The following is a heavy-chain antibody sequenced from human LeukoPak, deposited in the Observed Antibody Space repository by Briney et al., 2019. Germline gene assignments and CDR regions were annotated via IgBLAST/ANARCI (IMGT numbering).Heavy chain of an antibody. CDR2: IKQDGSEK. V-gene: IGHV3-7*03. CDR1: GFTFSSYW. Sequence: GGSLRLSCAASGFTFSSYWMSWVRQAPGKGLEWVANIKQDGSEKYYVDSVKGRFTISRDNAKNSLYLQMNSLRAEDTAVYYCARVLRFLEWLLSHRYYYGMDVWGQGTTVTVSS. CDR3: ARVLRFLEWLLSHRYYYGMDV. J-gene: IGHJ6*02. D-gene: IGHD3-3*01.